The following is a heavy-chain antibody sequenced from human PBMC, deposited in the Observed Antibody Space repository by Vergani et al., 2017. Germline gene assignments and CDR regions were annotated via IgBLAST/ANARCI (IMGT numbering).Heavy chain of an antibody. CDR1: SFSVSSHY. V-gene: IGHV3-66*02. CDR2: INIGGRT. CDR3: ARGMTTETTDLDGFYI. J-gene: IGHJ3*02. D-gene: IGHD4-17*01. Sequence: LVESGGGLVQPGGSLRLSCAASSFSVSSHYMTWVRQAPGKGLEWVSTINIGGRTSYADSVKGRLTLTRDDSKNTLHLQMNSLRPEDTAVYYCARGMTTETTDLDGFYIWVQGTMVSVSS.